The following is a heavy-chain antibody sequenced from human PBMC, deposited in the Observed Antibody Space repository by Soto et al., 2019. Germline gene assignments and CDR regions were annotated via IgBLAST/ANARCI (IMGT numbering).Heavy chain of an antibody. CDR2: IIPIFGTA. J-gene: IGHJ5*02. V-gene: IGHV1-69*06. CDR3: ARSKGEILTGPTNWFDP. CDR1: GGTFSSYA. Sequence: QVQLVQSGAEVKKPGSSVKVSCKASGGTFSSYAISWVRQAPGQGLEWMGGIIPIFGTANYAQKFQGRVTITATKPTRTATWSLSSLGFENTAGYSCARSKGEILTGPTNWFDPWGQGTLVTVSS. D-gene: IGHD3-9*01.